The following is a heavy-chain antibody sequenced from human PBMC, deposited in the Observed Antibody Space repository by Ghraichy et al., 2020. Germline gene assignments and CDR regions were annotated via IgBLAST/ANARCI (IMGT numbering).Heavy chain of an antibody. CDR1: GFTVSSNY. CDR2: IYSGGST. J-gene: IGHJ3*02. Sequence: GGSLRLSCAASGFTVSSNYMSWVRQAPGKGLEWVSVIYSGGSTYYADSVKGRFTISRDNSKNTLYLQMNSLRAEDTAVYYCARVKPETVDAFDIWGQGPMVTVSS. CDR3: ARVKPETVDAFDI. D-gene: IGHD1-14*01. V-gene: IGHV3-66*02.